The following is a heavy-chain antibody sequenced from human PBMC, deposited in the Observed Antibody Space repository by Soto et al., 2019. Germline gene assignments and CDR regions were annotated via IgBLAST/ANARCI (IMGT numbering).Heavy chain of an antibody. D-gene: IGHD3-22*01. CDR3: ARIRYDSSGYYYVAGFAFDX. CDR1: GGSISSISYY. CDR2: IYYSGST. Sequence: SETLSLTFTVSGGSISSISYYWGWIRQPPGKGLELIGSIYYSGSTYYNPSLKSRVTIYVDTSKNQFSLKLSSVTAADTALYYCARIRYDSSGYYYVAGFAFDXWGQGTMVTVS. J-gene: IGHJ3*02. V-gene: IGHV4-39*01.